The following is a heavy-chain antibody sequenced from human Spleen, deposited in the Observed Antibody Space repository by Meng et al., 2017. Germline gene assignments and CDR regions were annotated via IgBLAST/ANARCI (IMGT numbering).Heavy chain of an antibody. J-gene: IGHJ4*02. V-gene: IGHV3-9*01. CDR3: AKDYGAMVHFDY. CDR1: GFTFDDYA. Sequence: SLRLSCAASGFTFDDYAMHWVRQVPGKGLEWVSGISWNSGSIAYADSVKGRFTISRDNAKNSLYLQMNSLRPEDTAFYYCAKDYGAMVHFDYWGQGTLVTVSS. D-gene: IGHD5-18*01. CDR2: ISWNSGSI.